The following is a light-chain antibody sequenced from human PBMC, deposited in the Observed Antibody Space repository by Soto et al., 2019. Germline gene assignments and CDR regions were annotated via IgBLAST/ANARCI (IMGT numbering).Light chain of an antibody. J-gene: IGKJ4*01. CDR1: RSIRSN. CDR3: QQYHDWPLT. V-gene: IGKV3-15*01. CDR2: GAS. Sequence: EIVMTQSPVTLSVCPGERATLSCRASRSIRSNLAWYQQKPGQAPRLLICGASTRATGIPARFSGSGSGTEFTLTISSLQSEDFAVYYRQQYHDWPLTFGGGTKVDIK.